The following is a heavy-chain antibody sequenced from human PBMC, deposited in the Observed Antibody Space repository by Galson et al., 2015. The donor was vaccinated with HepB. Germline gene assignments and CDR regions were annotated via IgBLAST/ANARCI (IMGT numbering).Heavy chain of an antibody. CDR3: AKTPRSGWYYFDY. Sequence: SLRLSCAASGLTFGTYSMNWVRQAPGKGLEWLSYISSSSSGIYYADSVRGRFTISRDNAKNSPYLQMDSLRAEDTAVYYCAKTPRSGWYYFDYWGQGTLVTVSS. CDR2: ISSSSSGI. J-gene: IGHJ4*02. CDR1: GLTFGTYS. V-gene: IGHV3-48*01. D-gene: IGHD6-19*01.